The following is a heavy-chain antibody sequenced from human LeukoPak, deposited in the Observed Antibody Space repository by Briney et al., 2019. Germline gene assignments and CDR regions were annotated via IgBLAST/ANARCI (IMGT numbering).Heavy chain of an antibody. CDR3: AREGAVAGTPPFDY. Sequence: GGSLRLSCAASGFTFSSYAMSWVRQAPGKGLEWVSAISGSGGSTYYADSVKGQFTISRDNSKNTLYLQMNSLRAADTAVYYCAREGAVAGTPPFDYWGQGTLVTVSS. J-gene: IGHJ4*02. V-gene: IGHV3-23*01. CDR2: ISGSGGST. D-gene: IGHD6-19*01. CDR1: GFTFSSYA.